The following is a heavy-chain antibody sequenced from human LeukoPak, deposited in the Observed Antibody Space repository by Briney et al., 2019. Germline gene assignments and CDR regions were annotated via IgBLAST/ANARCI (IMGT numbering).Heavy chain of an antibody. CDR1: GGSISSGGYY. CDR3: ARGSPGRFDILTGFDY. V-gene: IGHV4-31*03. CDR2: TYYSGST. D-gene: IGHD3-9*01. J-gene: IGHJ4*02. Sequence: SQTLSLTCTVSGGSISSGGYYWSWIRQHPGKGLEWIGYTYYSGSTYYNPSLKSRVTISVDTSKNQFSLKLSSVTAADTAVYYCARGSPGRFDILTGFDYWGQGTLVTVSS.